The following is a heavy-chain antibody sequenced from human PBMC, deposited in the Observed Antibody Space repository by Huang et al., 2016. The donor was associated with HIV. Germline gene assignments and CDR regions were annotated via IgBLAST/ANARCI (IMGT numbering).Heavy chain of an antibody. J-gene: IGHJ4*02. D-gene: IGHD1-26*01. CDR1: GFTVNSYW. V-gene: IGHV3-7*01. CDR3: VRLLDHTGDY. Sequence: EVQLVESGGGLVQPGGSLRLSCAASGFTVNSYWMSWVRQAPGKGLEWVAGIKTDGREKSYVDSVKGRFTISRDNAKNSLYLQMNSLRAEDTAVYYCVRLLDHTGDYWGQGTLVTVSS. CDR2: IKTDGREK.